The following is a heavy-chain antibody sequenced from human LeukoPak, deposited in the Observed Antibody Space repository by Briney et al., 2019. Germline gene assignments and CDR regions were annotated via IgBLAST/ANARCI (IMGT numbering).Heavy chain of an antibody. CDR1: GFTFSSYD. D-gene: IGHD2-15*01. CDR2: ISGSGGST. Sequence: GGSLRLSCAASGFTFSSYDMSWVRQAPGKGLEWVSAISGSGGSTFYADSVKGRFTISRDNSKNTLYMQMNSLRAEDTAVYYCAKDGSGVAAADYYFDYWGQGTLVTVSS. CDR3: AKDGSGVAAADYYFDY. J-gene: IGHJ4*02. V-gene: IGHV3-23*01.